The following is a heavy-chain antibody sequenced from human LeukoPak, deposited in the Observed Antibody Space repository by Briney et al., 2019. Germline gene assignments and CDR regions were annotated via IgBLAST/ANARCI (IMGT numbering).Heavy chain of an antibody. D-gene: IGHD6-13*01. CDR1: GYTFTSYG. CDR2: ISAYNGNT. V-gene: IGHV1-18*01. CDR3: ARDSRSWYYHYYGMDV. J-gene: IGHJ6*02. Sequence: ASVKVSCKASGYTFTSYGISWVRQAPGQGLEWMGWISAYNGNTNYAQKLQGRVTMTTDTSTSTAYMELRSLRSDDTAVYYCARDSRSWYYHYYGMDVWGQGTTVTVSS.